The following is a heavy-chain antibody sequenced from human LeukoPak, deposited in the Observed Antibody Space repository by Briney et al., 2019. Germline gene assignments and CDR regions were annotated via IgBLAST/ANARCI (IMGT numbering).Heavy chain of an antibody. Sequence: PGGSLRLSCAASGFTFGSSGMSWVRQAPGKGLEWVAGISNSATYTYYADSVKGRFTISRDNSKNTLYLQMNSLRAEDTAVYYCVKSGGGQFDPWGQGTLVTVSS. D-gene: IGHD3-10*01. J-gene: IGHJ5*02. V-gene: IGHV3-23*01. CDR3: VKSGGGQFDP. CDR2: ISNSATYT. CDR1: GFTFGSSG.